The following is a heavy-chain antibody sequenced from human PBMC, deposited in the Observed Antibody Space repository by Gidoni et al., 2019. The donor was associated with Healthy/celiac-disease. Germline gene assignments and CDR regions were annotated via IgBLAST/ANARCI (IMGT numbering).Heavy chain of an antibody. Sequence: QLQLQESGPGLVKPSETLSLTCTVSGGSISSSSYYWGWIRQPPGKGLEWIGSIYYSGSTYYNPSLKSRVTISVDTSKNQFSLKLSSVTAADTAVYYCARLGPVADFDYWGQGTLVTVSS. CDR1: GGSISSSSYY. CDR3: ARLGPVADFDY. V-gene: IGHV4-39*01. J-gene: IGHJ4*02. CDR2: IYYSGST. D-gene: IGHD6-19*01.